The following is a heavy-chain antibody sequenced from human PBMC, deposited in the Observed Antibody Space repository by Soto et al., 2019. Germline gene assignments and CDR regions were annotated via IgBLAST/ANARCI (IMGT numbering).Heavy chain of an antibody. J-gene: IGHJ4*02. CDR2: ISSSSSYI. Sequence: GGSLRLSCAASGFTFSSYSMNWVRQAPGKGQDWVSSISSSSSYIYYADSVKGRFTISRDNAKNSLYLQMNSLRAEDTAVDYCARDRDPWPIQYSSSETYCFDCWGQGTLVSVTS. CDR3: ARDRDPWPIQYSSSETYCFDC. V-gene: IGHV3-21*01. CDR1: GFTFSSYS. D-gene: IGHD6-13*01.